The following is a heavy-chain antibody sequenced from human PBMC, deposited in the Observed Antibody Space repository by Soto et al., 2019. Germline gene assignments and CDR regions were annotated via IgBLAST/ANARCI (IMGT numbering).Heavy chain of an antibody. V-gene: IGHV4-39*02. CDR1: GGSISSSSYY. CDR2: ISYSGST. CDR3: AREGTVYYYYGMDV. J-gene: IGHJ6*02. Sequence: SETLSLTCTVSGGSISSSSYYWDWIRQPPGKGLEWIGSISYSGSTYYNPSLKSRVTISVDTSKNQFSLKLSSVTAADTAVYYCAREGTVYYYYGMDVWGQGTTVTVSS. D-gene: IGHD1-1*01.